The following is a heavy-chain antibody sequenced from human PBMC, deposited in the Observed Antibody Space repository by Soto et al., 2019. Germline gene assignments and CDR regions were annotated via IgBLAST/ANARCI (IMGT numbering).Heavy chain of an antibody. CDR1: GFSFRTYA. J-gene: IGHJ6*02. CDR3: ARGGYCSSTTCYPMDV. D-gene: IGHD2-2*03. Sequence: VQLLESGGGSVPPGGSLRLSCAASGFSFRTYAMSWVRQAPGKGLEWVSAVSDSGDGTYHADSVKGRFTISRDNSKDTLYLHMNSLRAEDTAVYYCARGGYCSSTTCYPMDVWGQGTTVTVSS. CDR2: VSDSGDGT. V-gene: IGHV3-23*01.